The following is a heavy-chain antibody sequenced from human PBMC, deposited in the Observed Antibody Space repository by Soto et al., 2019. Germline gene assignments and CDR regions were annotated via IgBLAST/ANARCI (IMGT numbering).Heavy chain of an antibody. V-gene: IGHV3-21*02. CDR1: GFTFSSYG. CDR2: ISSSSGYT. D-gene: IGHD2-15*01. CDR3: ARDRGCSGGSCYSKGMDV. Sequence: EVQLVESGGGLVKPGGSLRLSCAASGFTFSSYGMNWVRQAPGKGLEWVSYISSSSGYTYYADSVKGRFTISRDNAKNSLYLQMNSLRAEDTAVYYCARDRGCSGGSCYSKGMDVWGQGTTVSVSS. J-gene: IGHJ6*02.